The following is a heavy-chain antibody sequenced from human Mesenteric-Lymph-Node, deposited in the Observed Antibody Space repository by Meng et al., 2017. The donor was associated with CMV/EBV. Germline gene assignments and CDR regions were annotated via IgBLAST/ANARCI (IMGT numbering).Heavy chain of an antibody. V-gene: IGHV3-53*01. CDR1: CFTGSSNY. Sequence: SCFTGSSNYMSWVRQAPGKGLGWVSVIYSGGSTYYADSVKGRFTISRDNSKNTLYLQMNSLRAEDTAVYYCARVQMDWNYPNWFDPWGQGTLVTVSS. J-gene: IGHJ5*02. CDR2: IYSGGST. CDR3: ARVQMDWNYPNWFDP. D-gene: IGHD1-7*01.